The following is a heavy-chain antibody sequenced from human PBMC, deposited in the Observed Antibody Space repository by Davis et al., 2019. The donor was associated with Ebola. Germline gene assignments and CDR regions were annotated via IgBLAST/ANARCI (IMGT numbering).Heavy chain of an antibody. Sequence: GESLKISCAASGFTFDDYAMHWVRQAPGKGLEWVANIGSDTHYADSVKGRFTISRDNAKNSLYLQMNSLKTEDTAVYYCTRASGPGDYWGQGTLVTVSS. CDR1: GFTFDDYA. V-gene: IGHV3-20*04. CDR2: NIGSDT. J-gene: IGHJ4*02. D-gene: IGHD3-10*01. CDR3: TRASGPGDY.